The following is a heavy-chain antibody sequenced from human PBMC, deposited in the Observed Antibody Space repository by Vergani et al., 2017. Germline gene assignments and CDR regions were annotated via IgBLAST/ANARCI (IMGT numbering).Heavy chain of an antibody. D-gene: IGHD3-9*01. Sequence: QITLKESGPTLVKPTQTLTLPCTFSGFSLSTSGVGVGWIRQPPGKALEWLALIYWNDVKRYSPSLKSRLTITNETSNNQVVLTMTNMDPVDTATYYCAHSKYDILTGYIWFDPWGQGTLVTVSS. CDR2: IYWNDVK. J-gene: IGHJ5*02. CDR1: GFSLSTSGVG. CDR3: AHSKYDILTGYIWFDP. V-gene: IGHV2-5*01.